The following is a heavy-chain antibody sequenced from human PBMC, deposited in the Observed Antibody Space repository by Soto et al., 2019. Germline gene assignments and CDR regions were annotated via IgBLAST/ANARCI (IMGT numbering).Heavy chain of an antibody. CDR2: IYYSGST. Sequence: SETLSLTCPVSGGSISSGGYYWSWIRQHPGKGLEWIGYIYYSGSTYYNPSLKSRVTISVDRSKNQFSLRLSSVTAADTAVYYCARKSRSSGSCFDSWGQGTLVTVSS. CDR1: GGSISSGGYY. V-gene: IGHV4-31*03. CDR3: ARKSRSSGSCFDS. D-gene: IGHD3-10*01. J-gene: IGHJ4*02.